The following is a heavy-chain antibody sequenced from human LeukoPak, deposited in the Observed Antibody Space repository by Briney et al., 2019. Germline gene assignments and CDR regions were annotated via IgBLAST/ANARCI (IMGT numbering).Heavy chain of an antibody. CDR2: ISGSGGST. CDR3: AKGWSQLLISWFDP. J-gene: IGHJ5*02. V-gene: IGHV3-23*01. D-gene: IGHD2-2*01. CDR1: GFTFSSYT. Sequence: GGSLRLSCAASGFTFSSYTMSWVREAPRKGLEWVSAISGSGGSTYYADSVKGRFTISRDNSKNTLYLQMNSLRAEDTAVYYCAKGWSQLLISWFDPWGQGTLVTVSS.